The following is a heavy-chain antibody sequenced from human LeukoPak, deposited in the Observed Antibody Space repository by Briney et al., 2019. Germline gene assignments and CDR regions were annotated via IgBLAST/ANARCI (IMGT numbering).Heavy chain of an antibody. CDR1: GVTFSRYA. Sequence: ASAKVSCKASGVTFSRYAISWGRQAPGQGLEWMGRIIPILVIANYAQKLQSRVTITADKSTSTAYMELSSLRSEDTAVYYCARDRFRYLDGYNFDYWGQGTLVTVSS. CDR3: ARDRFRYLDGYNFDY. D-gene: IGHD5-24*01. V-gene: IGHV1-69*04. J-gene: IGHJ4*02. CDR2: IIPILVIA.